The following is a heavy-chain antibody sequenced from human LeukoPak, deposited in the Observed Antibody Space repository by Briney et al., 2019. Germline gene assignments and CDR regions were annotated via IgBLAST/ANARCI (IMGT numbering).Heavy chain of an antibody. J-gene: IGHJ6*03. CDR2: INSSSGYI. V-gene: IGHV3-21*01. Sequence: GGSLRLSCAASGFTFRNYNMNWVRQAPGKGLEWVSSINSSSGYIYYADSVKGRFTISRDNAKNSLYLQMNSLRAEDTAVYYCARDATMVPLYYYYYLDVWGKGTTVTVSS. CDR1: GFTFRNYN. D-gene: IGHD3-10*01. CDR3: ARDATMVPLYYYYYLDV.